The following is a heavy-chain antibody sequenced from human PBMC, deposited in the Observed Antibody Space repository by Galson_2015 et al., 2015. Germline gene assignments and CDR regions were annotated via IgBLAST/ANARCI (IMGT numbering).Heavy chain of an antibody. CDR1: GFTFSRYG. V-gene: IGHV3-21*01. D-gene: IGHD3-10*01. Sequence: PLRLSCAASGFTFSRYGMNWVRHAPGKGLEWVSSISSSSSYIYYADSVKGRFTITRDNAKNSLYLQMNSRRAEDTAVYYCARSPYGSGHWGQGTLVTVSS. CDR3: ARSPYGSGH. CDR2: ISSSSSYI. J-gene: IGHJ4*02.